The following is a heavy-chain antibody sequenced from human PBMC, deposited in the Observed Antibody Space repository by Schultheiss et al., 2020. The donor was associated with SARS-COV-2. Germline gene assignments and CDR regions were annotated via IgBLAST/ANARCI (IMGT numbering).Heavy chain of an antibody. J-gene: IGHJ1*01. CDR2: INHSGST. CDR1: GGSISSSSYY. D-gene: IGHD3-10*01. Sequence: SETLSLTCTVSGGSISSSSYYWGWIRQPPGKGLEWIGEINHSGSTNYNPSLKSRVTMSVDTSKNQFSLKLSSVTAADTAVYYCASGGWYGDSEYFQHWGQGTLVTVSS. CDR3: ASGGWYGDSEYFQH. V-gene: IGHV4-39*07.